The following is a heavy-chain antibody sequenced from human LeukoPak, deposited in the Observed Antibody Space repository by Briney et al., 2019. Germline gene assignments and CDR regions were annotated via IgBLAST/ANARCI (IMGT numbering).Heavy chain of an antibody. CDR2: ISGSGGST. V-gene: IGHV3-23*01. Sequence: PGGSLRLSCAASGFTFSSYAMSWVRQAPGKGLEWVSAISGSGGSTYYADSVKGRFTISRDNSKNTLYLQMNSLRAADTAVYYCAKLIVVVPAAIDYWGQGTLVTVSS. D-gene: IGHD2-2*01. J-gene: IGHJ4*02. CDR1: GFTFSSYA. CDR3: AKLIVVVPAAIDY.